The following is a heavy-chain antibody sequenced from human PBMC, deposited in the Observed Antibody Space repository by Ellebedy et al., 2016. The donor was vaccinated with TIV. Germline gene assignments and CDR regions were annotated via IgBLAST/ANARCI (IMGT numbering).Heavy chain of an antibody. CDR2: IYPGDSDT. CDR1: GFSFTNYW. CDR3: ARHGLLYSFGAFDS. V-gene: IGHV5-51*01. Sequence: PGGSLRLSCEASGFSFTNYWIGWVRQLPGKGLEWMGVIYPGDSDTRYSPSFQGQVTISVDKSINTAYLQWTSLKASDTAMYFCARHGLLYSFGAFDSWGQGTLVTVSS. J-gene: IGHJ4*02. D-gene: IGHD5-18*01.